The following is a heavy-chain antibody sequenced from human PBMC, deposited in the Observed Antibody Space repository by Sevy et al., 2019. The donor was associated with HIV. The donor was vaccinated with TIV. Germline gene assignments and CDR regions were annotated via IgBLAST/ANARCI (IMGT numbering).Heavy chain of an antibody. CDR1: GFAFSDHY. Sequence: GGSLRLSCAASGFAFSDHYVDWVRQAPGKGLEWVGRIRNRPNRYTTEYAASVEGRFTIARDDSRHSLYLQMNSLKTEGSAVYYCVIGPSWGVGGCQQRSPYCLDVWGIGATVTVSS. CDR3: VIGPSWGVGGCQQRSPYCLDV. V-gene: IGHV3-72*01. D-gene: IGHD2-21*01. CDR2: IRNRPNRYTT. J-gene: IGHJ6*03.